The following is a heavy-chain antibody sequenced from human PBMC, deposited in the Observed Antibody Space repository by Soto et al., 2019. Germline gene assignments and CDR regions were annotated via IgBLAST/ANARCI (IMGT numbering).Heavy chain of an antibody. J-gene: IGHJ3*02. CDR3: ASGGGVGVAGSAAFDM. CDR2: INPATGAS. D-gene: IGHD3-3*01. CDR1: GYPVTAYY. Sequence: QLHLVQSGAVVKKPGASVTVSCSASGYPVTAYYMHWVRQAPGRGLEWMGGINPATGASKYTQTFQGRVTMAGDTAKGTVFMELSGLTAEDMAFFYCASGGGVGVAGSAAFDMWGQGTLVTVSS. V-gene: IGHV1-2*02.